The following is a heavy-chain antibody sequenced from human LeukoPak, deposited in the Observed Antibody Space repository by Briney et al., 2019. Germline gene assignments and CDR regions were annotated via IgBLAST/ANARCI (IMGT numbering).Heavy chain of an antibody. CDR2: ISYDENNK. V-gene: IGHV3-30*03. J-gene: IGHJ5*02. D-gene: IGHD3-16*02. CDR3: ARDYFTFGGVIVAS. Sequence: GGSLRLSCEASRFTFSSYFMHWVRQPPGKGLEWVAIISYDENNKNYADSVKGQFTISRDNSKNTLYLQMDRLRVEDTAVYYCARDYFTFGGVIVASWGQGTLVTVSS. CDR1: RFTFSSYF.